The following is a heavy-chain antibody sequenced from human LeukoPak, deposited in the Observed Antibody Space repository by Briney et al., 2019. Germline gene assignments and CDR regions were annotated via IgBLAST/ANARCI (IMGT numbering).Heavy chain of an antibody. Sequence: GGSLRLSCAASGFTFSSYGLHWVRQAPGKGLEWVAFIRYDGSNKHYADSVKGRVTISRDNSKNTLYLQMDSLRAEDTALYYCAKDPRITKNYYYYYYMDVWGKGTTVTVSS. J-gene: IGHJ6*03. V-gene: IGHV3-30*02. CDR3: AKDPRITKNYYYYYYMDV. CDR2: IRYDGSNK. CDR1: GFTFSSYG. D-gene: IGHD3-3*01.